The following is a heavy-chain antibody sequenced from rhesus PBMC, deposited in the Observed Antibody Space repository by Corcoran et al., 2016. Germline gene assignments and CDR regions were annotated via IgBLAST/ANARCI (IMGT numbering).Heavy chain of an antibody. V-gene: IGHV4-169*01. CDR3: ARGGDYSGSYYYDYLDY. CDR2: IYCSGSST. D-gene: IGHD3-16*01. Sequence: QLQLQESGPGLVKPSETLSVTCAVSGGAISSIYWSLLRQAPWQGVEGIGYIYCSGSSTNYNPSLKGRVTLSVDTSKNQLSLKLSSVTAADTAVYYCARGGDYSGSYYYDYLDYWGQGVLVTVSS. J-gene: IGHJ4*01. CDR1: GGAISSIY.